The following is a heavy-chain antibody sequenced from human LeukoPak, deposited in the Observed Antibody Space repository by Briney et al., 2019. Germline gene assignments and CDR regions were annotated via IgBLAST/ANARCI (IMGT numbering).Heavy chain of an antibody. CDR1: GFTFSGYS. CDR2: ISHDGGNK. D-gene: IGHD1-26*01. CDR3: AKDYEPLVGVHRWGDWFDP. Sequence: GGSLRLSCAASGFTFSGYSMNWVRQAPGKGLEWVAVISHDGGNKYYTDSVKGRFTVSRDNSKNTLYLQMNSLRAEDTAVYYCAKDYEPLVGVHRWGDWFDPWGQGTLVTVSS. V-gene: IGHV3-30*18. J-gene: IGHJ5*02.